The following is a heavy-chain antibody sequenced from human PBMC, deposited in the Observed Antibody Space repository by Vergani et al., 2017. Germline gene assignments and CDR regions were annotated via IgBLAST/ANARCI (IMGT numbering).Heavy chain of an antibody. V-gene: IGHV3-23*04. CDR1: GFTFSSYA. D-gene: IGHD3-10*01. CDR3: AKDQYMVRGVITVDY. Sequence: VQLVESGGGVVQPGRSLRLSCAASGFTFSSYAMSWVRQAPGKGLEWVSAISGSGGSTYYADSVKGRFTISRDNSKNTLYLQMNSLRAEDTAVYYCAKDQYMVRGVITVDYWGQGTLVTVSS. J-gene: IGHJ4*02. CDR2: ISGSGGST.